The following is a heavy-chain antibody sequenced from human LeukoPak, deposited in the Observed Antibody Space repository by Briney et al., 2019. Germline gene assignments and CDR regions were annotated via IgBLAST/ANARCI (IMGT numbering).Heavy chain of an antibody. J-gene: IGHJ6*02. CDR2: INPNSGGT. V-gene: IGHV1-2*02. D-gene: IGHD6-19*01. CDR1: GYTFTVYY. CDR3: CGSSLAGSDGMDV. Sequence: ASVKVSCKASGYTFTVYYMHWVRQAPGQPLEWMRWINPNSGGTHYAQKFQCRVTMTRDTSISTAYMELSRLRSDDTAVYYCCGSSLAGSDGMDVWGQGTTVTVSS.